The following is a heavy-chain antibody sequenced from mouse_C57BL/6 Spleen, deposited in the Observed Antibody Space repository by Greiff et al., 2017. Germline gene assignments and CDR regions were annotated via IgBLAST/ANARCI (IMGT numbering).Heavy chain of an antibody. J-gene: IGHJ4*01. CDR1: GYTFTNYW. Sequence: QVQLQQPGAELVKPGASVKLSCKASGYTFTNYWIGWAKQRPGHGLEWIGDIYPGGGYTNYNEKFKGKATLTADKSSSTAYMQFSSLTSEDSAIYYCARSAYYSNYGDAMDYWGQGTSVTVSS. D-gene: IGHD2-5*01. CDR2: IYPGGGYT. V-gene: IGHV1-63*01. CDR3: ARSAYYSNYGDAMDY.